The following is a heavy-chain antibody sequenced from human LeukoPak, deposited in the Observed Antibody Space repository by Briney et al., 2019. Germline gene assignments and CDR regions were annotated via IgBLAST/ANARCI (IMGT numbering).Heavy chain of an antibody. J-gene: IGHJ4*02. Sequence: GGSLRLSCAASEFTFSNYAMTWVRQAPGKGLEWVSGISGSGGSTYYADSVKGRFTISRDNSKNTLYLQMNSLRAEDTAVYYCARAVGGGEYYFDYWGQGTLVTVSS. D-gene: IGHD3-10*01. V-gene: IGHV3-23*01. CDR1: EFTFSNYA. CDR3: ARAVGGGEYYFDY. CDR2: ISGSGGST.